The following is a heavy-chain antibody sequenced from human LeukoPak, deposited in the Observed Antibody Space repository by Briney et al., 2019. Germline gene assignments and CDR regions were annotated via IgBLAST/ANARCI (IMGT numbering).Heavy chain of an antibody. V-gene: IGHV3-23*01. Sequence: PGGSLRLSCAASRFAFSSYAMSWVRQAPGKGLEWVSAISGSGGSTYYADSVKGRFTISRDNSKNTLYLQMNSLRAEDTAVYYCAKGYCSGTSCYVGLFDYWGQGTLVTVSS. CDR3: AKGYCSGTSCYVGLFDY. J-gene: IGHJ4*02. CDR1: RFAFSSYA. D-gene: IGHD2-2*01. CDR2: ISGSGGST.